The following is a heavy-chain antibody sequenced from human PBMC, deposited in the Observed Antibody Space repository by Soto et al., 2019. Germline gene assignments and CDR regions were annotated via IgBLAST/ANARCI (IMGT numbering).Heavy chain of an antibody. CDR1: GGSISSYY. D-gene: IGHD3-10*01. CDR3: ARHYYGSGSYWNWFDP. Sequence: SETLSLTCTVCGGSISSYYWSCIRQPPGKGLEWIGYIYYSGSTNYNPSLKSRVTISVDTSKNQFSLKLSSVTAADTAVYYCARHYYGSGSYWNWFDPWGQGTLVTVSS. J-gene: IGHJ5*02. V-gene: IGHV4-59*08. CDR2: IYYSGST.